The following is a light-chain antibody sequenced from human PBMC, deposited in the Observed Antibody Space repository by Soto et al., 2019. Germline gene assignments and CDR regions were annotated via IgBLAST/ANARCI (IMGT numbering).Light chain of an antibody. Sequence: QSVLTQPASVSGSPGQSITISCTCTGSALVNYNLVSWYQQPPGQAPRLVIYESTKRPSGVSDRFSASKSGNTASLTISGLQAEDEADYYCCSCVSGSPFDVLFGGGTKVTVL. CDR3: CSCVSGSPFDVL. CDR2: EST. CDR1: GSALVNYNL. J-gene: IGLJ3*02. V-gene: IGLV2-23*01.